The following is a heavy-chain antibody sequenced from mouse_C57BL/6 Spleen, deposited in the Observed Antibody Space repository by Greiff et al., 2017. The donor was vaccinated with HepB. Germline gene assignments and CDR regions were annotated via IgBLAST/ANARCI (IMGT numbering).Heavy chain of an antibody. D-gene: IGHD4-1*01. Sequence: EVKLMESGGGLVKPGGSLKLSCAASGFTFSDYGMHWVRQAPEKGLEWVAYISSGSSTIYYADTVKGRFTISRDNAKNTLFLQMTSLRSEDTAMYYCARTGTGYYFDYWGQGTTLTVSS. J-gene: IGHJ2*01. CDR1: GFTFSDYG. CDR2: ISSGSSTI. V-gene: IGHV5-17*01. CDR3: ARTGTGYYFDY.